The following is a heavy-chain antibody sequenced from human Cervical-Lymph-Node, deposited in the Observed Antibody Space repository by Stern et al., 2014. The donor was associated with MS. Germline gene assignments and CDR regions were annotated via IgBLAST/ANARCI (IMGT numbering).Heavy chain of an antibody. CDR3: ARVGVGTTLNYFDY. CDR1: GFTFSDYG. J-gene: IGHJ4*02. V-gene: IGHV3-33*01. Sequence: VQLVQSGGGVVQPGRSLRLSCAASGFTFSDYGMSWVRQAPGKGLEWMAMIWYDGSNKYYADSVKGRFAISRDNSKDTLYLQMNSLRAEDTAVYFCARVGVGTTLNYFDYWGQGTLVTVSS. CDR2: IWYDGSNK. D-gene: IGHD1-26*01.